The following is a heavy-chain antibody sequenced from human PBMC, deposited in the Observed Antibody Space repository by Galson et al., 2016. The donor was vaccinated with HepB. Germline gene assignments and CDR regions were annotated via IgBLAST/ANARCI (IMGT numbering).Heavy chain of an antibody. J-gene: IGHJ4*02. D-gene: IGHD1-26*01. CDR1: GFSFNTYS. CDR2: ITSAGDKQ. CDR3: ARDAMGRGSGSYSAFDY. V-gene: IGHV3-30*04. Sequence: YLRLSCSASGFSFNTYSMHWVRQAPDKALEWVAAITSAGDKQYYTDSVRGRFTISRDNSTNMMYLQMNRLRPEDTSVYYCARDAMGRGSGSYSAFDYWGQGTLVAVSS.